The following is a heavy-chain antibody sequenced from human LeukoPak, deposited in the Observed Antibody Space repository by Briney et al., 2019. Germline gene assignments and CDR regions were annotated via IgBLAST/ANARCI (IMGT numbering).Heavy chain of an antibody. V-gene: IGHV3-23*01. D-gene: IGHD3-3*01. CDR2: ISGSGGST. Sequence: GGSLRLSCAASGFTFSSYAMSWVRQAPGKELEWVSAISGSGGSTYHADSVKGRFTISRDNSKNTLYLQMNSLRAEDTAVYYCAKAPIDYDFWSGSNWFDPWGQGTLVTVSS. CDR3: AKAPIDYDFWSGSNWFDP. CDR1: GFTFSSYA. J-gene: IGHJ5*02.